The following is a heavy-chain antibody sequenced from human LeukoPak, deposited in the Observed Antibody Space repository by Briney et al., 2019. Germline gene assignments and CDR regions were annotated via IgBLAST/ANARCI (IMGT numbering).Heavy chain of an antibody. Sequence: GGSLRLSCAASGFTFSSYGMHWVRQAPGKGLEWVAVISYDGSNKYYADSVKGRFTISRDNSKNTLYLQMNSLRAEDTGVYYCARDGGYYYFDYWGQGTLVTVSS. V-gene: IGHV3-30*03. CDR1: GFTFSSYG. CDR2: ISYDGSNK. D-gene: IGHD3-3*01. J-gene: IGHJ4*02. CDR3: ARDGGYYYFDY.